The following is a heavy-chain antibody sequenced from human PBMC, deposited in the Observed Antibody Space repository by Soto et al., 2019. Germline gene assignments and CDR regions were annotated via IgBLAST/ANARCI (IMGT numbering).Heavy chain of an antibody. Sequence: QVQLQQWGAGLLKPSETLSLTCAVYGGSFSGYYWSWIRQPPGKGLEWIGEINHSGSTNYNPSLKSRVTISVDTYKNQFSLKPSSVPAADTAVYYCAGNPRGYSSTAWGQGTLVTVSS. V-gene: IGHV4-34*01. CDR1: GGSFSGYY. CDR2: INHSGST. CDR3: AGNPRGYSSTA. J-gene: IGHJ5*02. D-gene: IGHD6-19*01.